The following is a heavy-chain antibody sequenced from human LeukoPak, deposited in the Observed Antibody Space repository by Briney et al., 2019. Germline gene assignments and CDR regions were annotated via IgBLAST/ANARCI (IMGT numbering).Heavy chain of an antibody. CDR2: MNPNSGNT. V-gene: IGHV1-8*02. CDR3: ARGEEQWLVESY. J-gene: IGHJ4*02. CDR1: GYTFTSYG. Sequence: GASVKVSCKASGYTFTSYGISWVRQATGQGLEWMGWMNPNSGNTGYAQKFQGRVTMTRNTSISTAYMELSSLRSEDTAVYYCARGEEQWLVESYWGQGTLVTVSS. D-gene: IGHD6-19*01.